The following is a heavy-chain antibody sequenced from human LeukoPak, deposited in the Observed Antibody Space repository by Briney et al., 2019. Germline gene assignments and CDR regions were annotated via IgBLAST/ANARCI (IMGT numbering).Heavy chain of an antibody. CDR3: ATGSRYTYYYYYGMDV. Sequence: GASVKVSCKASGYTFTSYDINWVRQATGQGLEWMGWMNPNSGNTGYAQKFQGRVTMTRNTSISTAYMELISLRSEDTAVYYCATGSRYTYYYYYGMDVWGQGTTVTVSS. V-gene: IGHV1-8*01. D-gene: IGHD3-16*02. CDR2: MNPNSGNT. CDR1: GYTFTSYD. J-gene: IGHJ6*02.